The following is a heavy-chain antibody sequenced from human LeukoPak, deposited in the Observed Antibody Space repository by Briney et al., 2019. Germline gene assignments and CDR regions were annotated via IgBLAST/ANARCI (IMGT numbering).Heavy chain of an antibody. CDR2: IKPDGSEQ. J-gene: IGHJ4*02. CDR3: ARDFGSTGSYDY. Sequence: GGSLRLSCTASGFTFSNYWMGWVRQAPGKGLEWVGNIKPDGSEQYYGDSLKVRFTMSRDNAKNSLYLNMNSLRAEDTALYYCARDFGSTGSYDYWGQGALVTVSS. V-gene: IGHV3-7*01. CDR1: GFTFSNYW. D-gene: IGHD1-26*01.